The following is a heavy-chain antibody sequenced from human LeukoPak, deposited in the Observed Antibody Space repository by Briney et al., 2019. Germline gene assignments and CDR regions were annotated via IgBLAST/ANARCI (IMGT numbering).Heavy chain of an antibody. CDR1: GYTLTELS. J-gene: IGHJ4*02. D-gene: IGHD3-22*01. Sequence: ASVKVSCKVSGYTLTELSMHWVRQAPGKGLEWMGGFGPEDGETIYAQKFQGRVTMTEDTSTDTAYMELSSLRSEDTAVYYCATYYYDSSGYANFDYWGQGTLVTVSS. V-gene: IGHV1-24*01. CDR3: ATYYYDSSGYANFDY. CDR2: FGPEDGET.